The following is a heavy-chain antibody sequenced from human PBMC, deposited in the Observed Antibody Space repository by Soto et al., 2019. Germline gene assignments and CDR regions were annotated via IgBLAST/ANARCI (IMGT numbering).Heavy chain of an antibody. CDR2: IIPIFGTA. J-gene: IGHJ6*02. D-gene: IGHD6-13*01. CDR1: GGTFSSYA. V-gene: IGHV1-69*13. CDR3: ASGSSWYAYYYGMDV. Sequence: SAKVPCKASGGTFSSYASCWVRQENGQGLEWMGGIIPIFGTANYAQKFQGRVTITADESTSTAYMELSSLRSEDTAVYYCASGSSWYAYYYGMDVWGQGTTVTGSS.